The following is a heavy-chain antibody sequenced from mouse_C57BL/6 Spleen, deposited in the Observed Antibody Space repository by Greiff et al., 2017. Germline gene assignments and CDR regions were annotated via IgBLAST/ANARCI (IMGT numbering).Heavy chain of an antibody. Sequence: QVHVKQPGAELVKPGASVKLSCKASGYTFTSYWMQWVKQRPGQGLEWIGEIDPSDSYTNYNQKFKGKATLTVDTSSSTAYMQLSSLTSEDSAVYYCARKGISWFAYWGQGTLVTVSA. V-gene: IGHV1-50*01. CDR3: ARKGISWFAY. CDR1: GYTFTSYW. CDR2: IDPSDSYT. J-gene: IGHJ3*01.